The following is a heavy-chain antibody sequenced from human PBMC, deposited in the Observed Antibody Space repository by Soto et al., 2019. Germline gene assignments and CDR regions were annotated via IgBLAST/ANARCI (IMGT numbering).Heavy chain of an antibody. CDR2: IYHRGSP. CDR3: AREGAASYSYYYGTDV. V-gene: IGHV4-30-4*01. CDR1: GGSISSGDSY. J-gene: IGHJ6*02. D-gene: IGHD3-16*01. Sequence: PSETLSLTCTVSGGSISSGDSYWSWIRQSPGKGLEWIGYIYHRGSPYYNPSLESRVTISVDTSKNQFSLKLNSVTAADTAVYYCAREGAASYSYYYGTDVWGQGTTVTVSS.